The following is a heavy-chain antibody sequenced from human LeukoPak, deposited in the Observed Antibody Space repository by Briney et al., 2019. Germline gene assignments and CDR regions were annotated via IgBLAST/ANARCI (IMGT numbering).Heavy chain of an antibody. CDR3: AKDKLEGAATPDY. V-gene: IGHV3-23*01. CDR2: ISGSGIST. D-gene: IGHD2-15*01. CDR1: GFTFRSYA. Sequence: GGSLRLSCAASGFTFRSYAMSWVRQAPGKGLEWVSAISGSGISTYYADSVKGRFTISRDNSKNTLYLQMNSLRAEDTAVYYCAKDKLEGAATPDYWGQGALVTVSS. J-gene: IGHJ4*02.